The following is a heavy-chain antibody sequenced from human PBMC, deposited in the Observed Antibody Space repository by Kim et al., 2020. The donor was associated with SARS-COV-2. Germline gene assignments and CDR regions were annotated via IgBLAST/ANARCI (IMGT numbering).Heavy chain of an antibody. CDR1: GYTFTSYD. V-gene: IGHV1-8*01. J-gene: IGHJ5*02. Sequence: ASVKVSCKASGYTFTSYDINWVRQATGQGLEWMGWMNPNSGNTGYAQKFQGRVTMTRNTSISTAYMELSSLRSEDTAVYYCARVGPIAAAALTWGQGTLVTVSS. CDR2: MNPNSGNT. D-gene: IGHD6-13*01. CDR3: ARVGPIAAAALT.